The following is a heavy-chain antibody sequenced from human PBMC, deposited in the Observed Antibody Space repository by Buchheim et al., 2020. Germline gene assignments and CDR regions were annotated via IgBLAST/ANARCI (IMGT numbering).Heavy chain of an antibody. CDR1: GFTFSNAW. CDR3: ITDGGLGYCSGGSCYPLYYGMDV. Sequence: EVQLVESGGGLVKPGGSLRLSCAASGFTFSNAWMNWVRQAPGKGLEWVGRIKSKTDGGTTDYAAPVKGRFTISRDDAKNTLYLQMNSLKTEDTAVYYCITDGGLGYCSGGSCYPLYYGMDVWGQGTT. D-gene: IGHD2-15*01. J-gene: IGHJ6*02. V-gene: IGHV3-15*07. CDR2: IKSKTDGGTT.